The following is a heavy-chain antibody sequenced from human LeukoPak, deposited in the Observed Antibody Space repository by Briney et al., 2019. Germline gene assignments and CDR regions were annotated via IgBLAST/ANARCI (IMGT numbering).Heavy chain of an antibody. V-gene: IGHV4-61*02. J-gene: IGHJ4*02. CDR3: ARQDFFDY. CDR2: IYTSGTT. CDR1: GYSIGSGHY. D-gene: IGHD3-3*01. Sequence: SETLSLTCSVSGYSIGSGHYWGWIRQPAGKGLEWIGRIYTSGTTNYNPSLKSRVTISLDTSKNQFSLKLSSVTAADTAVYYCARQDFFDYWGQGTLVTVSS.